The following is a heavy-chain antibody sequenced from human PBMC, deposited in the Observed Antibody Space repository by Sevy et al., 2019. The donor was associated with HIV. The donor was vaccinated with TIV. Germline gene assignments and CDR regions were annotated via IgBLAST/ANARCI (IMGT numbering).Heavy chain of an antibody. Sequence: SETLSLTCTVSGGSISSSSYYWGWIRQPPGKGLEWIGSIYYSGSTYYNPSLKSRVTISVDTSKNQFSLKLSTVTAADTAVYYCARTKDDFWSGYYYYYYYMDVWGKGTTVTVSS. J-gene: IGHJ6*03. V-gene: IGHV4-39*01. CDR3: ARTKDDFWSGYYYYYYYMDV. D-gene: IGHD3-3*01. CDR2: IYYSGST. CDR1: GGSISSSSYY.